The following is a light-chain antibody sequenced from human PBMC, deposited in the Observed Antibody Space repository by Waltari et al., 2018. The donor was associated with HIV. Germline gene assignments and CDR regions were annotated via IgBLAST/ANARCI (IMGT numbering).Light chain of an antibody. CDR2: GNS. V-gene: IGLV1-40*01. Sequence: QSVLTQPPSVSGAPGQRVTISCTGSSSNIGAGHDLPWYQQLPGTAPKLLIYGNSNRPSGVPDRFSGSKSGTSASLAITGLQAEDEANYYCQSYDSSLSGVFGTGTKVTVL. CDR1: SSNIGAGHD. J-gene: IGLJ1*01. CDR3: QSYDSSLSGV.